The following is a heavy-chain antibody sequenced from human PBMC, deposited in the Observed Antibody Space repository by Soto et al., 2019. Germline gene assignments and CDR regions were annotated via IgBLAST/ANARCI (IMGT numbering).Heavy chain of an antibody. Sequence: ASVKVSGKASGYTFTSYGISWVRPAPGQGLEWMGWISAYNGNTNYARKLQGRVTMTTDTSTSTAYMELRSLRSDDPAVYYCSRYARSSGLYNHYFDYWGQGTLVTVS. J-gene: IGHJ4*02. D-gene: IGHD6-19*01. CDR2: ISAYNGNT. CDR3: SRYARSSGLYNHYFDY. CDR1: GYTFTSYG. V-gene: IGHV1-18*04.